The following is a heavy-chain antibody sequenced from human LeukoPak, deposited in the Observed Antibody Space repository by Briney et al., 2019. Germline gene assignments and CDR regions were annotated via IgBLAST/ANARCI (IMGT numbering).Heavy chain of an antibody. CDR1: GGSISSYY. V-gene: IGHV4-4*07. Sequence: PSETLSLTCTVSGGSISSYYWSWIRQPAGKGLEWIGRIYTSGSNNYNPSLKSRVTMSVDTYKNQFSLEMSSVTAADTAVYYCAREGIAAARSNWFDPWGQGTLVTVSS. J-gene: IGHJ5*02. CDR3: AREGIAAARSNWFDP. CDR2: IYTSGSN. D-gene: IGHD6-13*01.